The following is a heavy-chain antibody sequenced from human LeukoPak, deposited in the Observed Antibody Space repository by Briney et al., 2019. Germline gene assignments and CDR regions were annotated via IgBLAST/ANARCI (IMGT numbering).Heavy chain of an antibody. CDR1: GFTFGSYA. Sequence: GGSLRLSCSASGFTFGSYAMHWVRQAPGEGLEYVSAISSNGGSTYYADSVKGRFTISRDNSKNTLYLQMSSLRAEDTAVYYCVKHTVAGLDYWGQGTLVTVSS. CDR3: VKHTVAGLDY. V-gene: IGHV3-64D*06. J-gene: IGHJ4*02. D-gene: IGHD6-19*01. CDR2: ISSNGGST.